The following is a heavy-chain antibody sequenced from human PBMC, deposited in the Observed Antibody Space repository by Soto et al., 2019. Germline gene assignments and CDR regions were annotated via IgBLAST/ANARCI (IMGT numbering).Heavy chain of an antibody. J-gene: IGHJ6*02. CDR2: ISYDGSNK. V-gene: IGHV3-30*03. CDR1: GFSFSSYG. Sequence: GGSLRLSCAASGFSFSSYGMHWVRQAPGKGLEWVAVISYDGSNKYYADSVKGRFTISRDNSKNTLYLQMNSLRAEDTAVYYCFLGVWGSYRYDYYYYGKDVWGQGTTVTVSS. CDR3: FLGVWGSYRYDYYYYGKDV. D-gene: IGHD3-16*02.